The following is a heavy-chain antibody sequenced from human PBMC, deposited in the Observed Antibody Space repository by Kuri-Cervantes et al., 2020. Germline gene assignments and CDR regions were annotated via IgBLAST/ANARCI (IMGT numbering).Heavy chain of an antibody. J-gene: IGHJ6*02. CDR3: AKGYCSSTSCPPPIYYYYGMDV. V-gene: IGHV3-30*18. D-gene: IGHD2-2*01. CDR1: GFTFSSYG. Sequence: GGSLRLSCAASGFTFSSYGMHWVRQAPGKGLEWVAVISYDGSNKYYADSVKGRFTISRDNSKNTLYLQMNSLRAEDTAVYYCAKGYCSSTSCPPPIYYYYGMDVWGQGTTVTVS. CDR2: ISYDGSNK.